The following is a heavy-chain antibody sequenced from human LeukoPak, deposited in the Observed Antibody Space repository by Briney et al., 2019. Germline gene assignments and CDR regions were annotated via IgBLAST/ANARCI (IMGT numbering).Heavy chain of an antibody. V-gene: IGHV3-7*01. CDR2: IKQDGSET. Sequence: GSLRLSCAASGLTFTSYWMTWVRQAPGKGLEWVANIKQDGSETYYVDSVKGRFTISRDNAENSLSLQMNSLRAEDTAVYYCVRGYYLVYWGQGTLVTVSS. D-gene: IGHD3-22*01. CDR1: GLTFTSYW. J-gene: IGHJ4*02. CDR3: VRGYYLVY.